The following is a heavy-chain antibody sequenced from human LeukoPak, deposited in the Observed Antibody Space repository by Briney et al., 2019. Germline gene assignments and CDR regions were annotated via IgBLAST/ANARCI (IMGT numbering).Heavy chain of an antibody. CDR3: ARGSGWYGDFDY. D-gene: IGHD6-19*01. J-gene: IGHJ4*02. V-gene: IGHV4-59*01. Sequence: SETLSLTCTVSGGSISSYYWSWIRQPPGKGLEWIGYIYYSGSTNYNPSLKSRVTISVDTSKNQFSLKLSSVTAADTAVYYCARGSGWYGDFDYWGQGTLVTVSS. CDR1: GGSISSYY. CDR2: IYYSGST.